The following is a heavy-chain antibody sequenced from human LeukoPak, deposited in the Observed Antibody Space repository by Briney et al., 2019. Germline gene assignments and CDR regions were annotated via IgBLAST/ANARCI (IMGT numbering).Heavy chain of an antibody. CDR3: AKDRLEVVAAGTNPPFDYYYYMDV. J-gene: IGHJ6*03. Sequence: PGGSLRLSCAASGFTFSSYAMSWVRQAPGKGLEWVSAISGSGGSTYYADSVKGRFTISRDNSKNTLYLQMNSLRAEDTAVYYCAKDRLEVVAAGTNPPFDYYYYMDVWGKGTTVTVSS. D-gene: IGHD2-2*01. CDR2: ISGSGGST. V-gene: IGHV3-23*01. CDR1: GFTFSSYA.